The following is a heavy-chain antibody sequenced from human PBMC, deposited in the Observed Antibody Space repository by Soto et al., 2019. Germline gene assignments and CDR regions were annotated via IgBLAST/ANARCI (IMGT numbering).Heavy chain of an antibody. D-gene: IGHD1-26*01. Sequence: GGSLRLSCVASGFPFSQYAMHWVRQAPGKGMEYVSAVSSDGHSTYYAESVKGRFTISRDNSKNTLYLQMGSLRGEDMAVYYCARRPYGSLGYYYHYLDVWAKGTSVTVSS. V-gene: IGHV3-64*02. CDR2: VSSDGHST. J-gene: IGHJ6*03. CDR1: GFPFSQYA. CDR3: ARRPYGSLGYYYHYLDV.